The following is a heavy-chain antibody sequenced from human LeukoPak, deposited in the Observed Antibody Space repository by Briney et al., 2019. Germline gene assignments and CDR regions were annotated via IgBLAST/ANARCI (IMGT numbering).Heavy chain of an antibody. CDR2: IRSKDNSYAT. CDR1: GFTFSGSP. J-gene: IGHJ4*02. Sequence: GGSLRLSCAASGFTFSGSPRAWVPQASGKGLEWVGRIRSKDNSYATAYAASVKGRFTISRDDSKNTAYLQMNSLKTEDTAVYYCTRHDVWGQGTLVTVSS. CDR3: TRHDV. D-gene: IGHD3-16*01. V-gene: IGHV3-73*01.